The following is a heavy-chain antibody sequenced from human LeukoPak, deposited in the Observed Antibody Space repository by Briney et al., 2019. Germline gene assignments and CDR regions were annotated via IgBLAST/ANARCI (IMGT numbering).Heavy chain of an antibody. CDR1: GFTFTSSA. V-gene: IGHV1-58*01. CDR2: IVVGSGNT. CDR3: AAEGRPTVVTFRKGAVDL. D-gene: IGHD4-23*01. J-gene: IGHJ3*01. Sequence: SVKASCKASGFTFTSSAVQWVRQPRGQRLEWIGWIVVGSGNTNYAQKFQERVTITRDMSTSTVYMELSSLRSEDTAVYYCAAEGRPTVVTFRKGAVDLWGQGTMVTVSS.